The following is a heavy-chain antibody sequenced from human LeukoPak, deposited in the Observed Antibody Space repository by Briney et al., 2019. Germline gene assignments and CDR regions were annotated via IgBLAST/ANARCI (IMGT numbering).Heavy chain of an antibody. Sequence: GGSLRLSCAASGFTFSSYAMSWVRQAPGKGLEWVSAISGSGGSTYYADSVKGRFTISRDNSRNTLYLQMNSLRAEDTAVYYCAKALSSSFYYFDLGGRGTLVAVSS. CDR2: ISGSGGST. D-gene: IGHD3-16*02. J-gene: IGHJ2*01. CDR3: AKALSSSFYYFDL. CDR1: GFTFSSYA. V-gene: IGHV3-23*01.